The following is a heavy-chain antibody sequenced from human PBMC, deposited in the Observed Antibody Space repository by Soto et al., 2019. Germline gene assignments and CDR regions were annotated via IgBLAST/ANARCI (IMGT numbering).Heavy chain of an antibody. CDR3: ARSSIAARHRYYYGMDV. CDR1: GGTFGSYA. V-gene: IGHV1-69*13. Sequence: ASVKVSCKASGGTFGSYAISWVRQAPGQGLEWMGGIIPIFGTANYAQKFQGRVTITADESTSTAYMELSSLRSEDTAVYYCARSSIAARHRYYYGMDVWGQGTTVTVSS. CDR2: IIPIFGTA. J-gene: IGHJ6*02. D-gene: IGHD6-6*01.